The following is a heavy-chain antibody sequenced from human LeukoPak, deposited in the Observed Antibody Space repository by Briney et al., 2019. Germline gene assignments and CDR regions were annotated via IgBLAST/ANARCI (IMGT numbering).Heavy chain of an antibody. CDR3: AGYCSGGSCPVDY. Sequence: SETLSLTCAVYGGSFSGYYWSWIRQPPGKGLEWIGEINHSGSTNYNPSLKSRVIVSVDTSKNQFSLKLSSVTAADTAVYYCAGYCSGGSCPVDYWGQGTLVTVSS. J-gene: IGHJ4*02. V-gene: IGHV4-34*01. CDR1: GGSFSGYY. CDR2: INHSGST. D-gene: IGHD2-15*01.